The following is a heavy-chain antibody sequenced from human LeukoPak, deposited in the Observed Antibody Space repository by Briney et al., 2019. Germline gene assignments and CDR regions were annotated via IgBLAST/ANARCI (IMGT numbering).Heavy chain of an antibody. J-gene: IGHJ4*02. CDR3: ARVSVVAY. V-gene: IGHV3-66*01. Sequence: GGSLRLSCAASGFTFSSYSMNWVRQAPGKGLEWVSVIYSGGRTYYVDSVKGRFTISRDNSNNTLYLQMNSLRVEDTAVYYCARVSVVAYWGQGTLVTVSS. CDR2: IYSGGRT. CDR1: GFTFSSYS. D-gene: IGHD2-2*01.